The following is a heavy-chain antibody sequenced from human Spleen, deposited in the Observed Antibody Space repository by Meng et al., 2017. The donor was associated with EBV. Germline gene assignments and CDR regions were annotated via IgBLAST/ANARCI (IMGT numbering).Heavy chain of an antibody. V-gene: IGHV4-30-4*01. CDR1: WRPLPRWSDY. CDR3: ATSRGNTYGTTFDH. CDR2: IHNSGNT. D-gene: IGHD5-18*01. J-gene: IGHJ4*02. Sequence: APCLFKPHSPFPLPCALSWRPLPRWSDYWGWFRQPPGRGLEWIGYIHNSGNTYFNPSLKSQVTISMDTSKKQFSLNLSSVTAADTAVYYCATSRGNTYGTTFDHWGQGTLVTVSS.